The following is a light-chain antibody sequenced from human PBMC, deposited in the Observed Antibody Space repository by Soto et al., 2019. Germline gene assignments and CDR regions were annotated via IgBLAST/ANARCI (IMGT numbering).Light chain of an antibody. CDR1: QDISNY. CDR2: DAS. V-gene: IGKV1-33*01. CDR3: QQYDNLAYT. Sequence: DIQMTQSPSSLSACVGDRVTITCQASQDISNYLNWYQQKPGKAPKLLIYDASNLETGVPSRFSGRGSGTDFTFTITSLHPEDIATYYCQQYDNLAYTFGQGTKLEIK. J-gene: IGKJ2*01.